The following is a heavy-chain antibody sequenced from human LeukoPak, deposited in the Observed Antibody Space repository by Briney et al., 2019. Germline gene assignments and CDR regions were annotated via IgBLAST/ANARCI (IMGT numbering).Heavy chain of an antibody. Sequence: PSETLSLTCTVSGGSTSSSSYYWGWIRQPPGKGLEWIGSIYYSGSTYYNPSLKSRVTISVDTSRNQFSLKLSSVTAADTAVYYCARPADLGSSWYSFMYWGQGTLVTVSS. J-gene: IGHJ4*02. CDR3: ARPADLGSSWYSFMY. CDR1: GGSTSSSSYY. CDR2: IYYSGST. D-gene: IGHD6-13*01. V-gene: IGHV4-39*01.